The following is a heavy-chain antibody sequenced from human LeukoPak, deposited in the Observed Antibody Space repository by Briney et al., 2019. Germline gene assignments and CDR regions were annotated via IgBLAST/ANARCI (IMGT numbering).Heavy chain of an antibody. CDR1: GFTFSSYA. Sequence: AGGSLRLSCAASGFTFSSYAMHWVRQAPGKGLEYVSAISSNGGSTYYANSVKGRFTISRDNSKNTLYLQMGSLRAEDMAVYYCAREGLLWFGELVPYYYYYMDVWGKGTTVTISS. CDR3: AREGLLWFGELVPYYYYYMDV. J-gene: IGHJ6*03. V-gene: IGHV3-64*01. CDR2: ISSNGGST. D-gene: IGHD3-10*01.